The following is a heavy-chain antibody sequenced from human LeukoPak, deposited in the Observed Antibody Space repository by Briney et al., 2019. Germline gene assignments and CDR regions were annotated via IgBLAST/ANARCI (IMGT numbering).Heavy chain of an antibody. CDR1: GGSFSGYY. J-gene: IGHJ5*02. V-gene: IGHV4-34*01. Sequence: SETLSLTCAVYGGSFSGYYWSWIRQPPGKGLEWIGEINHSGSTNHNPSLKSRVTISVNTSKNQFSLKLSSVTAADTAVYYCARTYPLNWFDPWGQGTLVTVSS. CDR2: INHSGST. CDR3: ARTYPLNWFDP.